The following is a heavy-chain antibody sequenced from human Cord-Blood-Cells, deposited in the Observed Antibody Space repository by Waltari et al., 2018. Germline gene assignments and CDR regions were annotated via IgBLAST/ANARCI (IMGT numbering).Heavy chain of an antibody. Sequence: EVQLGESGGGLIQPGGFLRLSCPAPGLTVSSNSLSLVSPAPGKGLEWVSVIYSGGSTYYADSVKGRFTISRDNSKNTLYLQMNSLRAEDTVVYYCARGTMQQQPPYDAFDIWGQGTMVTVSS. CDR1: GLTVSSNS. CDR3: ARGTMQQQPPYDAFDI. V-gene: IGHV3-53*01. CDR2: IYSGGST. J-gene: IGHJ3*02. D-gene: IGHD6-13*01.